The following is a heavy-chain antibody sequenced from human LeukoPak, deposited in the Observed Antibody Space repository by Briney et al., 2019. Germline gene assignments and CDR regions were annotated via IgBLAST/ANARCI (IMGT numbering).Heavy chain of an antibody. D-gene: IGHD2-2*01. CDR2: ISSSSSYI. J-gene: IGHJ6*03. CDR3: ARDALIPYCSSTSCWGGYYYYMDV. V-gene: IGHV3-21*01. CDR1: GFTFSSYS. Sequence: PGGSLRLSCAASGFTFSSYSMNWVRQAPGKGLEWVSCISSSSSYIYYADSVKGRFTISRDNDKNSLYLQMNGLRAEDTAVYYCARDALIPYCSSTSCWGGYYYYMDVWGEGTTVTVSS.